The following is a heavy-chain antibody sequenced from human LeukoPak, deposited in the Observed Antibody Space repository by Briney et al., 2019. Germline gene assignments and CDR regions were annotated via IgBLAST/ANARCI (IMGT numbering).Heavy chain of an antibody. CDR1: GYSFTGHY. Sequence: ASVKVSCKASGYSFTGHYMHWVRQAPGQGLEWMGIINPSGGSTSYSQKFQGRVTMTRDMSTSTVYMELSTLRSEDTAVYYCARGPPRGGSYLDYWGQGTLVTVSS. V-gene: IGHV1-46*01. J-gene: IGHJ4*02. D-gene: IGHD1-26*01. CDR3: ARGPPRGGSYLDY. CDR2: INPSGGST.